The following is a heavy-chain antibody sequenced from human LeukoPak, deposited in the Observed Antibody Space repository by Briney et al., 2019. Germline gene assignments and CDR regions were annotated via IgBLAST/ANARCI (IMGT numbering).Heavy chain of an antibody. J-gene: IGHJ4*02. V-gene: IGHV4-59*02. Sequence: PSETLSLTCTVSGAFVSSYYWNWNRQPPGKGLEWIGYIYYSGSTNYNPSLKSRVTISVDTSKNQFSLKLNSVTAADTAVYYCARWDSGSYFLDYWGQGTLVTVSS. CDR2: IYYSGST. CDR1: GAFVSSYY. CDR3: ARWDSGSYFLDY. D-gene: IGHD1-26*01.